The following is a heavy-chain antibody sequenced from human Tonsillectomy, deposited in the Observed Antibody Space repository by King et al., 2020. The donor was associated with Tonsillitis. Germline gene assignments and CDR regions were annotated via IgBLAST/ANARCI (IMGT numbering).Heavy chain of an antibody. CDR1: GFTFSSYA. D-gene: IGHD6-13*01. V-gene: IGHV3-23*04. Sequence: EMQLVQSGGGLVQPGGSLRLSCAASGFTFSSYAMSWVRQAPGKGLEWVSVISGSGGSTYYADSVKGRFTISRDNSKNTLYLQIISLRAEDTAVYYCAKSLGQQLVFFDSWGQGTLVTVSS. CDR3: AKSLGQQLVFFDS. J-gene: IGHJ4*02. CDR2: ISGSGGST.